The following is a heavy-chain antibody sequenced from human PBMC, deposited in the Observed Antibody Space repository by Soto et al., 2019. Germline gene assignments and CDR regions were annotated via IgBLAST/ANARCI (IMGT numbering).Heavy chain of an antibody. CDR3: ARDNYYEDY. CDR2: ISSSSSTI. J-gene: IGHJ4*02. V-gene: IGHV3-48*01. Sequence: GGSLRLSCAASGFTFSSYSMNWVRQAPGKGLEWVSYISSSSSTIYYADSVKGRFTISRDNAKNSLYLQMNSLRAEDTAVYYCARDNYYEDYWGQGALVTVSS. CDR1: GFTFSSYS. D-gene: IGHD3-22*01.